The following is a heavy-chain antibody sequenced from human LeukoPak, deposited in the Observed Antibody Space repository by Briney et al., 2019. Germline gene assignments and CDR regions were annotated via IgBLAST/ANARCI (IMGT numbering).Heavy chain of an antibody. Sequence: PGRSLRLSCAASGFSFSDYWMSWVRQAPGEGLEWVANIKQDGNEKYYVDSVKGRFTISRDNTKNSLYLQMNSLRAEDTAVYYCAREYNLNVWGKGTTVTVSS. CDR1: GFSFSDYW. D-gene: IGHD1-1*01. V-gene: IGHV3-7*01. J-gene: IGHJ6*04. CDR3: AREYNLNV. CDR2: IKQDGNEK.